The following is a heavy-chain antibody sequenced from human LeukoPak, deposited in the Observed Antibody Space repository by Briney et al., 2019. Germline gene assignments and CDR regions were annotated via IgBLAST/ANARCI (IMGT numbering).Heavy chain of an antibody. J-gene: IGHJ3*02. CDR2: ISSSSSYI. V-gene: IGHV3-21*01. D-gene: IGHD7-27*01. Sequence: PGGSLRLSCAASGFTFSSYTMNWVRQAPGKGLEWVSSISSSSSYIYYADSLKGRFTISRDNAKNSLYLQMNSLRAEDTAVYYGARELGAFDIWGQGTMVTVSS. CDR3: ARELGAFDI. CDR1: GFTFSSYT.